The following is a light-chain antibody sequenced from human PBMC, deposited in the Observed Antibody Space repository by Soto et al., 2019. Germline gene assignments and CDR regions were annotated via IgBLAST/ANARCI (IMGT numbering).Light chain of an antibody. V-gene: IGLV1-40*01. Sequence: QSVLTQPPSVSGAPGQRVTISCTGTSSNIGAGYDVHWYQQLPGTAPKLLIYGNSNRPSGVPDRFSGSKSGTSASLAITGLQAADEADYYCQSYDRSLSGNVVFGGGTKLTVL. CDR1: SSNIGAGYD. CDR2: GNS. J-gene: IGLJ2*01. CDR3: QSYDRSLSGNVV.